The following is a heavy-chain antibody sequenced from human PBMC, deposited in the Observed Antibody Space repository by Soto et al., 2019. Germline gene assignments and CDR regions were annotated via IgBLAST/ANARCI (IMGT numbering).Heavy chain of an antibody. CDR3: ARVVVGAAAGLFDC. Sequence: ASVKVSCKASGYTFSNYGISWVRQAPGQGLEWMGWVNGYNGYTNYAQNLQGRVTMTTVTSTSTAYMELRSLSSDDTAVYYCARVVVGAAAGLFDCWGPGTLVTVSS. CDR1: GYTFSNYG. V-gene: IGHV1-18*01. D-gene: IGHD6-13*01. CDR2: VNGYNGYT. J-gene: IGHJ4*02.